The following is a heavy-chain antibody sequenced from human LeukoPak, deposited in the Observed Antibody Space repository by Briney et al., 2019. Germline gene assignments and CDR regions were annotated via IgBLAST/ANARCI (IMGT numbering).Heavy chain of an antibody. D-gene: IGHD2-2*01. CDR3: ARRKGCSSTSCPPDF. J-gene: IGHJ4*02. CDR1: GYTFITYW. V-gene: IGHV5-51*01. Sequence: GESLKISCKGSGYTFITYWIGWVRQMPGKGLEWMRIIYPGDSDTRYSPSFQGQVTMSVDKSINTAYLQWSSLKASDTAMYYCARRKGCSSTSCPPDFWGQGTLVTVSS. CDR2: IYPGDSDT.